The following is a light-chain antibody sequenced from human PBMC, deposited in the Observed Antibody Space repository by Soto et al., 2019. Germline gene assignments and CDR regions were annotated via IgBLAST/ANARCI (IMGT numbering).Light chain of an antibody. CDR1: QSVSSY. CDR3: QQRGNWPPTT. CDR2: DAS. Sequence: EIVLTQSRATLSLSLGARPTLSCRASQSVSSYLAWYQQKPGQAPRLLIYDASNRATGIPARFSGSGSGTDFTLTISSLEPEDFAVYYCQQRGNWPPTTFGQGTRLEIK. V-gene: IGKV3-11*01. J-gene: IGKJ5*01.